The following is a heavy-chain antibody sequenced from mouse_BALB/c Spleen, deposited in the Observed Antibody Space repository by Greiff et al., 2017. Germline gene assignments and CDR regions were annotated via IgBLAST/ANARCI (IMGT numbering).Heavy chain of an antibody. CDR1: GFTFSSFG. CDR2: ISSGSSTI. V-gene: IGHV5-17*02. Sequence: EVQLVESGGGLVQPGGSRKLSCAASGFTFSSFGMHWVRQAPEKGLEWVAYISSGSSTIYYADTVKGRFTISRDNPKNTLFLQMTSLRSEDTAMYDCARGNWGLDYWGQGTTLTVSS. D-gene: IGHD4-1*01. J-gene: IGHJ2*01. CDR3: ARGNWGLDY.